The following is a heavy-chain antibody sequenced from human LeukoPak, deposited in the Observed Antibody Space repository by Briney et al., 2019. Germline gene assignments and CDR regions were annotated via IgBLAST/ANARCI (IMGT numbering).Heavy chain of an antibody. CDR3: ARGIVVVPAATNWFDP. CDR2: IYYSGST. CDR1: DGSISSGGYY. J-gene: IGHJ5*02. V-gene: IGHV4-31*03. D-gene: IGHD2-2*01. Sequence: PSETLSLTCTVSDGSISSGGYYWSWIRQHPGKGLEWIGYIYYSGSTYYNPSLKSRVTISVDTSKNQFSLKLSSVTAADTAVYYCARGIVVVPAATNWFDPWGQGTLVTVSS.